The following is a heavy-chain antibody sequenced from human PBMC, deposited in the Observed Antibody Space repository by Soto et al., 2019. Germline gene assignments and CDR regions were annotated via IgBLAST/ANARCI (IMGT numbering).Heavy chain of an antibody. V-gene: IGHV1-18*03. CDR2: ISGYNNNK. D-gene: IGHD6-13*01. Sequence: QIQLVQSGTEVREPGASVKVSCQASGYTFTSYGIIWVRQAPGQGLELMGWISGYNNNKNYAQKYQARVTMTTDTSTRTAYMELRSMRSDDMAVYYCARVGAIAPAEGDYWGQGTLVPVSS. CDR1: GYTFTSYG. CDR3: ARVGAIAPAEGDY. J-gene: IGHJ4*02.